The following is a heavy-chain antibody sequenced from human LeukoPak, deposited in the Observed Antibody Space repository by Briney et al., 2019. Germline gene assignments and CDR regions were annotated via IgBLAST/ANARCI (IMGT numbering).Heavy chain of an antibody. CDR3: ARARLWLGEPMYYFDY. D-gene: IGHD3-10*01. V-gene: IGHV3-21*01. CDR1: GFTFSSYS. CDR2: ISTSSSYI. J-gene: IGHJ4*02. Sequence: GGSLRLSCAASGFTFSSYSMNWVRQAPGKGLEWVSSISTSSSYIYYADSVKGRFTISRDNAKNSLFLQMNSLRAEDTAVYYCARARLWLGEPMYYFDYWGQGTLVTVSS.